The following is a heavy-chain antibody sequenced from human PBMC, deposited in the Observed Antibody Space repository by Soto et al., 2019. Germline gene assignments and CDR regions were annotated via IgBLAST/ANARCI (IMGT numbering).Heavy chain of an antibody. V-gene: IGHV4-59*08. CDR2: IYYSGST. CDR3: ERLVWRYGTWFDP. Sequence: QVQLQESGPGLVKPSETLSLTCTVSGGSISSYYWSWIRQPPGKGLEWIGYIYYSGSTNYNPSLKSRDTISVDTSKNQFSLKLSSVTAADTAVYYCERLVWRYGTWFDPCGQGTLVTVSS. CDR1: GGSISSYY. D-gene: IGHD2-8*01. J-gene: IGHJ5*02.